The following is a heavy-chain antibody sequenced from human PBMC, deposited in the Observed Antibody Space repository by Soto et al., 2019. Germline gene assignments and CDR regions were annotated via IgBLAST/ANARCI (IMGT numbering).Heavy chain of an antibody. J-gene: IGHJ6*02. D-gene: IGHD5-12*01. V-gene: IGHV1-3*01. CDR2: INAGNGNT. CDR3: ARRMATIVYYYYGMDV. Sequence: GASVKVSCKASVYTFTSYAMHWVRQAPGQRLEWMGWINAGNGNTKYSQKFQGRVTITRDTSASTAYMELSSLRSEDTAVYYCARRMATIVYYYYGMDVWGQGTTVTVSS. CDR1: VYTFTSYA.